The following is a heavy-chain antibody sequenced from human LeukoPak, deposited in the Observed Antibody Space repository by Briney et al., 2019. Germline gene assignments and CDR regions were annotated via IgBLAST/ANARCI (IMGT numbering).Heavy chain of an antibody. V-gene: IGHV4-61*01. CDR3: ARGPGGGYSYYFLHV. D-gene: IGHD3-10*01. J-gene: IGHJ6*04. Sequence: SETLSLTCTVSGGSISSSSYYWSWVRQPPGKGLEWIGNINYSGSTNYNPSLTGRVSTSVDTSKNQFSLKLSSVTTADTAVYYCARGPGGGYSYYFLHVWGKGTTVTVSS. CDR2: INYSGST. CDR1: GGSISSSSYY.